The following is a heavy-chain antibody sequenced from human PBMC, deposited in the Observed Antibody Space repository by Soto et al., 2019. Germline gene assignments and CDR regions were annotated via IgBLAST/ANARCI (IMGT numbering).Heavy chain of an antibody. Sequence: QVQLVQSGAEVKKPGSSVKVSCKASGGTFSSYAISWVRQAPGQGLEWVGGLIPIFGTANYAQKFQGRVTITAHKSTSTAYMELGSLRSEDTAVYYCARAYYDSSGYYYFDYWGQGTLVTVSS. V-gene: IGHV1-69*06. CDR2: LIPIFGTA. J-gene: IGHJ4*02. D-gene: IGHD3-22*01. CDR3: ARAYYDSSGYYYFDY. CDR1: GGTFSSYA.